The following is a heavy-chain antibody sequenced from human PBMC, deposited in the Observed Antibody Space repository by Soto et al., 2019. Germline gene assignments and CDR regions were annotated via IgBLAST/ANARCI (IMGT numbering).Heavy chain of an antibody. Sequence: GGSLRLSCAASGFSISSYWMSWVRQAPGKGLEWVANIKQDGSEIHYVDSVKGRVTISRDNAKNSLYLQMNSLRVEDTAVYYCTASPYDTFLDYWAQRSLVTVSS. CDR2: IKQDGSEI. D-gene: IGHD3-16*01. V-gene: IGHV3-7*03. J-gene: IGHJ4*02. CDR3: TASPYDTFLDY. CDR1: GFSISSYW.